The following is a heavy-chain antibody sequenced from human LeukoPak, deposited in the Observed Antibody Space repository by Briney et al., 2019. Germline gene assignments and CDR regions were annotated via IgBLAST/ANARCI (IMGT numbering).Heavy chain of an antibody. CDR1: GFTFSSYG. V-gene: IGHV3-33*01. CDR3: ARGANYYGSGSYYSYYYGMDV. J-gene: IGHJ6*02. D-gene: IGHD3-10*01. Sequence: PGRSLRLSCAASGFTFSSYGMHWVRQAPGKGLEWVAVIWYDGSNKYYADSVKGRFTISRDNSKNTLYLQMNSLRAEDTAVYYCARGANYYGSGSYYSYYYGMDVWGQGTTVTVSS. CDR2: IWYDGSNK.